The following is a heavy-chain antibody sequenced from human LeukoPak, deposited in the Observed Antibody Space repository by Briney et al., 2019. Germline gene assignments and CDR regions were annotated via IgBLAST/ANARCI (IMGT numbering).Heavy chain of an antibody. J-gene: IGHJ3*02. Sequence: GGSLRLSCAASGFTFSSYAMSWVRQAPGKGLEWVSAISGSGDSTYYADSVKGRFAISRDSSKNTLYLQMNGLRGEDTAVYYCAKDDGGSPPDAFDIWGQGTLVTVSS. CDR2: ISGSGDST. CDR3: AKDDGGSPPDAFDI. CDR1: GFTFSSYA. V-gene: IGHV3-23*01. D-gene: IGHD3-10*01.